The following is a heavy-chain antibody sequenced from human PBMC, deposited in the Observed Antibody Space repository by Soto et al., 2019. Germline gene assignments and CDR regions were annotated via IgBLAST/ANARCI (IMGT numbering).Heavy chain of an antibody. J-gene: IGHJ4*02. CDR1: GGTFSSYT. CDR2: IIPILGIA. V-gene: IGHV1-69*02. CDR3: ATSHLYDSSGYYPD. Sequence: QVQLVQSGAEVKKPGSSVKVSCKASGGTFSSYTISWVRQAPGQGLEWMGRIIPILGIANYAQKFQGRVTITADKXXSAACMELRSLRSEDTAVYYCATSHLYDSSGYYPDWGQGALVTVSS. D-gene: IGHD3-22*01.